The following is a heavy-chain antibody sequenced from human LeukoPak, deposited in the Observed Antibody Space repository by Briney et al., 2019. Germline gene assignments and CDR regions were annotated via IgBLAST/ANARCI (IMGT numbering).Heavy chain of an antibody. CDR3: ATSGLRRMVRGVHDY. J-gene: IGHJ4*02. CDR1: GGSFSGYY. V-gene: IGHV4-34*01. Sequence: PSETLSLTCAVYGGSFSGYYWSWIRQPPGKGLEWIGEINHSGSTNYNPSLKSRVTISVDTSKNQFSLKLSSVTAADTAVYYCATSGLRRMVRGVHDYWGQGTLVTVSS. CDR2: INHSGST. D-gene: IGHD3-10*01.